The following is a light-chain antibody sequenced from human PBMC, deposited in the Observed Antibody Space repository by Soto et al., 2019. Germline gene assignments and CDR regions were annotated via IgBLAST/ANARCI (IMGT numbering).Light chain of an antibody. CDR1: SSDVGGYNY. Sequence: QSVLTQPASVSGSPGQSLTISCTGTSSDVGGYNYVSWYQHYPGKAPKLMIYDVSNRPSGVSNRFSGSKPGNTASLTISGLQAADEAAYYCSSYTSSATYVFGTGTKVTVL. CDR3: SSYTSSATYV. J-gene: IGLJ1*01. CDR2: DVS. V-gene: IGLV2-14*03.